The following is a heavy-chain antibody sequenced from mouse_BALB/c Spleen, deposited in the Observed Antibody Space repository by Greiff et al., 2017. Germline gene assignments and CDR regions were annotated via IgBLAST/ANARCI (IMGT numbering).Heavy chain of an antibody. CDR1: GFSLTSYD. V-gene: IGHV2-9-2*01. Sequence: VKLMESGPGLVAPSQSLSITCTVSGFSLTSYDISWIRQPPGKGLEWLGVIWTGGGTNYNSAFMSRLSISKDNSKSQVFLKMNSLQTDYTAIYYCVRTHYYGSSNYFDYWGQGTTLTVSS. CDR2: IWTGGGT. D-gene: IGHD1-1*01. J-gene: IGHJ2*01. CDR3: VRTHYYGSSNYFDY.